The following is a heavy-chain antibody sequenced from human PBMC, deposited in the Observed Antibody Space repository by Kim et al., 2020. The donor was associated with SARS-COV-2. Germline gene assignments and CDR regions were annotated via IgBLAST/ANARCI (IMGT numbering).Heavy chain of an antibody. V-gene: IGHV1-69*13. CDR1: GGTFSSYA. CDR3: ARVIHCSSTSCYGDFYYYYGMDV. Sequence: SVKVSCKASGGTFSSYAISWVRQAPGQGLEWMGGIIPIFGTANYAQKFQGRVTITADESTSTAYMELSSLRSEDTAVYYCARVIHCSSTSCYGDFYYYYGMDVWGQGTTVTVSS. CDR2: IIPIFGTA. D-gene: IGHD2-2*01. J-gene: IGHJ6*02.